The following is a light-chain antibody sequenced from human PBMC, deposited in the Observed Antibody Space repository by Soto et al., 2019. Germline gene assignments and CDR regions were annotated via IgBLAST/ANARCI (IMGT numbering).Light chain of an antibody. Sequence: QSALTQPASVSGSPGQSITISCTGTSSDVGGYNYVSWYQQHPGKAPKLMIYDVSNRPSGVSNRFSGSKSGNTASLTISGLQAEEEAEYYCSSYTSSSTYVFGTGTKLTVL. J-gene: IGLJ1*01. CDR3: SSYTSSSTYV. CDR1: SSDVGGYNY. CDR2: DVS. V-gene: IGLV2-14*01.